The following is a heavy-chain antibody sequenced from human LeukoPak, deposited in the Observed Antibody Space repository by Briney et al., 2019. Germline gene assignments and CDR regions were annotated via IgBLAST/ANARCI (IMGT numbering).Heavy chain of an antibody. D-gene: IGHD7-27*01. CDR2: ISSSGDDT. Sequence: GGSLTLSCAASGFTFSSYAMSWVRQAPGEGLEYISAISSSGDDTLYADSVKGRFTISRDNFKNTLYLQMNSLRAEDTAVYYCAKGQTWASVYFDSWGQGTLVTVSS. CDR3: AKGQTWASVYFDS. CDR1: GFTFSSYA. V-gene: IGHV3-23*01. J-gene: IGHJ4*02.